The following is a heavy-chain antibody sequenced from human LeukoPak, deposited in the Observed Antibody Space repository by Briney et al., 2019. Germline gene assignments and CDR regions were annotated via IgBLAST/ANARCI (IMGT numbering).Heavy chain of an antibody. CDR1: GFTFSSYA. V-gene: IGHV3-23*01. Sequence: QPGGSLRLSCAASGFTFSSYAMSWVRQAPGKGLEWVSAISGSGGSTYYADSVKGRFTISRDNSKNTLYLQMNSLRAEDTAVYYCARDRPWGLTYYYDSSGLGDIWGQGTMVTVSS. CDR2: ISGSGGST. CDR3: ARDRPWGLTYYYDSSGLGDI. J-gene: IGHJ3*02. D-gene: IGHD3-22*01.